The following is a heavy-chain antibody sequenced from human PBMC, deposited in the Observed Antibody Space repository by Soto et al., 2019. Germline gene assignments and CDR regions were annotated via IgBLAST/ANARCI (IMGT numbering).Heavy chain of an antibody. Sequence: QLQLQESGPGLVKPSETLSLTCTVSGGSISSSSYYWGWIRQPPGKGLEWIGSIYYSGSTYYNPSLKSRVTISVDTSKNQFSLKLSSVTAADTAVYYCASNSGGSSFEYYFDYWGQGTLVTVSS. D-gene: IGHD2-15*01. CDR3: ASNSGGSSFEYYFDY. CDR1: GGSISSSSYY. V-gene: IGHV4-39*01. J-gene: IGHJ4*02. CDR2: IYYSGST.